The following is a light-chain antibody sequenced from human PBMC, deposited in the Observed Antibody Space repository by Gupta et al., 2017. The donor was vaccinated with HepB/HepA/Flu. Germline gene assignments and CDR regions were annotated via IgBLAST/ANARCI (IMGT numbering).Light chain of an antibody. J-gene: IGKJ4*01. CDR3: QDDDATAQLT. CDR2: WAS. V-gene: IGKV4-1*01. CDR1: QSSLVSSNNKNY. Sequence: DILMTQSPYSLAVSLGERATINCKSSQSSLVSSNNKNYLPWYQQKPGQPPILLFYWASTRESVVPDRSPDSPYRTDFTLTSSSLQIEDMPVYTSQDDDATAQLTFVGGTKVELQ.